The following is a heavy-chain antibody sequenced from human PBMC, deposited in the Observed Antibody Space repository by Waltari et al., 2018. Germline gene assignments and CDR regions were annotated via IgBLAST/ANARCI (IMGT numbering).Heavy chain of an antibody. J-gene: IGHJ4*02. D-gene: IGHD3-3*01. Sequence: QVQLQQWGAGLLKPSETLSLTCAVYGGSFSGYYWSWIRQPPGTGLEWIGEINHSGSTNYNPSLKSRVTISVDTSKNQFSLKLSSVTAADTAVYYCARGGPRITIFGVVMLAGIDYWGQGTLVTVSS. CDR3: ARGGPRITIFGVVMLAGIDY. CDR2: INHSGST. CDR1: GGSFSGYY. V-gene: IGHV4-34*01.